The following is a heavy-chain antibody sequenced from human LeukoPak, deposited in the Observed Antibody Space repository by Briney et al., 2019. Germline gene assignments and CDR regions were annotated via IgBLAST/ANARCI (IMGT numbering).Heavy chain of an antibody. V-gene: IGHV1-69*06. CDR1: GYTFTSYG. J-gene: IGHJ5*02. CDR3: ARVSTVTTNWFDP. Sequence: SVKVSCKASGYTFTSYGISWVRQAPGQGLEWMGGIIPIFGTANYAQKFQGRVTITADKSTSTAYMELSSLRSEDTAVYYCARVSTVTTNWFDPWGQGTLVTVSS. CDR2: IIPIFGTA. D-gene: IGHD4-11*01.